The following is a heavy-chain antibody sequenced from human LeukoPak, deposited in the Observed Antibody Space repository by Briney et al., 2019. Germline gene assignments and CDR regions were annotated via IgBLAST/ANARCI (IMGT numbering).Heavy chain of an antibody. V-gene: IGHV1-18*01. CDR1: GYTFTSYG. D-gene: IGHD1-26*01. CDR2: ISAYYGNT. J-gene: IGHJ3*02. CDR3: AREDDTGRYMGDDAFDI. Sequence: GASVKVSCKASGYTFTSYGISWVRQAPGQGLEWMGWISAYYGNTNYPQKFRGRLTITADIPTSTVYMELSSLRSEDTAVYYCAREDDTGRYMGDDAFDIWGQGTMVTVSS.